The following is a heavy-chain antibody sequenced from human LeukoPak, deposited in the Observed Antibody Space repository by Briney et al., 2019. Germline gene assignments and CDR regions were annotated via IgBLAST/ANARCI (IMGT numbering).Heavy chain of an antibody. CDR3: AKEPRDCTGGTCPSAGGHYFDS. D-gene: IGHD2-8*02. V-gene: IGHV3-23*01. Sequence: PGGSLRLSCAAPGFTFSNYAMSWVRQAPGKGLEWISGISGSGGSTYYADSVKGRFTISRDNSKNTLYLQMNSLRAEDTAVFYCAKEPRDCTGGTCPSAGGHYFDSWGQGNLVAVSS. CDR2: ISGSGGST. J-gene: IGHJ4*02. CDR1: GFTFSNYA.